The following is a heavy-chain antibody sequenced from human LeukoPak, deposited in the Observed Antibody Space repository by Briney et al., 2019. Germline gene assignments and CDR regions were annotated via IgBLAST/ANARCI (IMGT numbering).Heavy chain of an antibody. CDR1: GFTVSSNY. CDR2: IYSGGST. V-gene: IGHV3-66*01. CDR3: ARDRSAAGTRYYYYGMDV. J-gene: IGHJ6*02. D-gene: IGHD6-13*01. Sequence: GGSLRLSCAASGFTVSSNYMSWVRQAPGKELEWVSVIYSGGSTYYSDSVKGRFTISRDNSKNTLYLQMNSLRAEDTAVYYCARDRSAAGTRYYYYGMDVWGQGTTVTVSS.